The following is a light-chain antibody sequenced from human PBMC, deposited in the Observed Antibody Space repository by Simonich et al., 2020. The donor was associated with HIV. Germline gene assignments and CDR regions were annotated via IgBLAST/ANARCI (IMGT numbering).Light chain of an antibody. CDR3: QQYNNWLYT. CDR1: QSVSSN. CDR2: GTT. J-gene: IGKJ2*01. Sequence: IVMTQSPATLSVSPGERATLSCRASQSVSSNLAWYQQKPGQAPRLLIYGTTTRATGIPARFSGSGSGIEFTLTISSMQSEDFAVYYCQQYNNWLYTFGQGTKLEIK. V-gene: IGKV3-15*01.